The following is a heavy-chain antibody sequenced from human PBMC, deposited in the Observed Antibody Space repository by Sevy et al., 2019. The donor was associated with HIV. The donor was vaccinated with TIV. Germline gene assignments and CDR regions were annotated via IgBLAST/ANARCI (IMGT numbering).Heavy chain of an antibody. CDR3: ARGNSGSYGWFDP. CDR1: GGSISNYY. D-gene: IGHD1-26*01. J-gene: IGHJ5*02. CDR2: IYYSGGT. V-gene: IGHV4-59*01. Sequence: SETLSLTCTVSGGSISNYYWNWIRQPPGKGLEWIGYIYYSGGTNYNPSLRSRVTMSADTSKNQFSLKLSFVTAAETAMYYCARGNSGSYGWFDPWGQGTLLTVSS.